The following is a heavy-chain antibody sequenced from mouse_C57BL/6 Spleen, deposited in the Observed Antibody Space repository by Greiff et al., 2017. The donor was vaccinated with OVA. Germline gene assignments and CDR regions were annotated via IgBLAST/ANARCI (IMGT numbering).Heavy chain of an antibody. Sequence: EVQLQQSGPELVKPGASVKISCKASGYTFTDYYMNWVKQSHGKSPEWIGDINPNNGGTSYNQKFKGKATLTVDKSSSTAYMELRSLTSEDSAVYYCASYDYDGGAWFAYWGQGTLVTVSA. J-gene: IGHJ3*01. CDR2: INPNNGGT. D-gene: IGHD2-4*01. CDR3: ASYDYDGGAWFAY. CDR1: GYTFTDYY. V-gene: IGHV1-26*01.